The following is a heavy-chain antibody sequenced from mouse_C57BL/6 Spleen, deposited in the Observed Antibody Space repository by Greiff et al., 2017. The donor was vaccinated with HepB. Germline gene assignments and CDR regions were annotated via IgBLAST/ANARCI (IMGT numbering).Heavy chain of an antibody. CDR2: ISDGGSYT. Sequence: EVQGVESGGGLVKPGGSLKLSCAASGFTFSSYAMSWVRQTPEKRLEWVATISDGGSYTYYPDNVKGRFTISRDNAKNNLYLQMSHLKSEDTAMYYCARYSNYVRAMDYWGQGTSVTVSS. J-gene: IGHJ4*01. V-gene: IGHV5-4*01. CDR1: GFTFSSYA. D-gene: IGHD2-5*01. CDR3: ARYSNYVRAMDY.